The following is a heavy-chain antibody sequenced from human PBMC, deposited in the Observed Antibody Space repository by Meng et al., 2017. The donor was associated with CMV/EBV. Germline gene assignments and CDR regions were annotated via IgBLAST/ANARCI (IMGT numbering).Heavy chain of an antibody. D-gene: IGHD4-23*01. V-gene: IGHV3-11*01. J-gene: IGHJ4*02. CDR1: GFTFSAYH. CDR2: ISSNSGSII. Sequence: GGSLRLSCAASGFTFSAYHISWIRQAPGKGLEWVSDISSNSGSIIYYADSVKGRFTISRANAKNSLYLQMNSLTAEDTAVYYCARAYSPYGGNSRYFDYWGQGTLVTVSS. CDR3: ARAYSPYGGNSRYFDY.